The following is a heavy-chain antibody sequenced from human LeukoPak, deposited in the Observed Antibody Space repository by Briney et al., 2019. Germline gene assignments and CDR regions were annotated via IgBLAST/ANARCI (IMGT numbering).Heavy chain of an antibody. Sequence: PGGSLRLSCAASGFTFSSYALSWVRQAPGKGLEWVSGISDSGGSTYYADSVKGRFTISRDNSKNTVYLQMNSLRAEDTAIYYCAKGTGDYGKDVWGQGTTVTVSS. D-gene: IGHD1-1*01. J-gene: IGHJ6*02. CDR3: AKGTGDYGKDV. CDR2: ISDSGGST. V-gene: IGHV3-23*01. CDR1: GFTFSSYA.